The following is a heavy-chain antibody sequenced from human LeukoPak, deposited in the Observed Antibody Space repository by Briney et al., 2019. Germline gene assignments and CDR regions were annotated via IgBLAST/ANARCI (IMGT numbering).Heavy chain of an antibody. CDR3: ARVSSYSSSSEFDY. D-gene: IGHD6-6*01. V-gene: IGHV3-30-3*01. Sequence: PGGSLRLSCAASGFTFSSYAMHWVRQAPGKGLEWVAVISYDGSNKYYADSVKGRFTISRDNSKNTLYLQMNSLRAEDTAVYYCARVSSYSSSSEFDYWGQGTLVTVSS. J-gene: IGHJ4*02. CDR2: ISYDGSNK. CDR1: GFTFSSYA.